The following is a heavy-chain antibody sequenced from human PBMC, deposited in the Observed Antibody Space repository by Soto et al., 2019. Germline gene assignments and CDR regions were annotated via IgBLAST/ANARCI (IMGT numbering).Heavy chain of an antibody. J-gene: IGHJ4*02. Sequence: PGGSLRLSCAASGFTFGSYAMHWVRQAPGKGLEWVATISGTGGSTYYADSVKGRFTISRDNSKNTLYLQMNSLRVEDTAVYYCAKDRLGGNFDYWGQGTQVTVSS. V-gene: IGHV3-23*01. CDR2: ISGTGGST. CDR3: AKDRLGGNFDY. CDR1: GFTFGSYA.